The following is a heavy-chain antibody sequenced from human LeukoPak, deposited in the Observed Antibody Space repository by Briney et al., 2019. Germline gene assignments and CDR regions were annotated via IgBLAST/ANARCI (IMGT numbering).Heavy chain of an antibody. CDR1: GGSFSGYY. D-gene: IGHD2-15*01. CDR2: INHSGST. V-gene: IGHV4-34*01. Sequence: SETLSLTCAVYGGSFSGYYWSWIRQPPGKGLEWIGEINHSGSTNYNPSLKSRVTISVDTSKNQFSLKLSSVTAADTAVYYCARDRGSWTINWFDHWGQGTLVTVSS. J-gene: IGHJ5*02. CDR3: ARDRGSWTINWFDH.